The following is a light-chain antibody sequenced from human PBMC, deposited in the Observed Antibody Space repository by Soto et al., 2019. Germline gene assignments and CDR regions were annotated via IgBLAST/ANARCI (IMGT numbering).Light chain of an antibody. J-gene: IGKJ3*01. V-gene: IGKV3-20*01. Sequence: EIVLTQSPGTLSLSPGERATLSCRASQSVSSSYLAWYQQKPGQAPRLLVYGASSRATGIPDRFSGSGSGTDFTLTISRLEPEDFAVYYCQQYGRSPLFTLVPGTKVDIK. CDR2: GAS. CDR1: QSVSSSY. CDR3: QQYGRSPLFT.